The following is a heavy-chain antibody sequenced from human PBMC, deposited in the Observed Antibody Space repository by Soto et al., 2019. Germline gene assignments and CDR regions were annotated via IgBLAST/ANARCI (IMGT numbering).Heavy chain of an antibody. D-gene: IGHD3-22*01. J-gene: IGHJ5*02. V-gene: IGHV4-30-2*01. CDR2: IFLRGST. CDR3: ARTAFYYDSTGADQENWFDP. Sequence: SETLSLTCAVSVGSISSGGYSGSWIRQPPGKGLEWIGYIFLRGSTYYNPSLKSRVTISLDRSKNQFSLNLTSVTAADTAVYYCARTAFYYDSTGADQENWFDPWGQGTLVTVSS. CDR1: VGSISSGGYS.